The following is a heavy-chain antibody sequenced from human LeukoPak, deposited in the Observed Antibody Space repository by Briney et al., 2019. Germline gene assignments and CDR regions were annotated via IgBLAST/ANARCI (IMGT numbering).Heavy chain of an antibody. D-gene: IGHD5-18*01. CDR3: ARERTAMVTLDAFDI. CDR2: IIPIFGTA. Sequence: GASVKVSCKTSGYTFSRHYIHWVRQAPGQGLEWMGGIIPIFGTANYAQKFQGRVTITADESTSTAYMELSSLRSEDTAVYYCARERTAMVTLDAFDIWGQGTMVTVSS. CDR1: GYTFSRHY. V-gene: IGHV1-69*13. J-gene: IGHJ3*02.